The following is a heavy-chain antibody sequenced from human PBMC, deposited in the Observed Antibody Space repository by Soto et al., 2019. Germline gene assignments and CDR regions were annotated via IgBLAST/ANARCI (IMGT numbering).Heavy chain of an antibody. CDR2: ISYDGSNK. CDR3: ARDYYRFNSGYGFSMDV. V-gene: IGHV3-30-3*01. D-gene: IGHD5-12*01. J-gene: IGHJ6*02. CDR1: GFTFSSYA. Sequence: QGQLVESGGGVVQPGRSLSLSCAASGFTFSSYAMHWVRQAPGKGLEWVAVISYDGSNKYYADSVKGRFTISRDNSKNTLYLQMNSLRAEDTAVYYCARDYYRFNSGYGFSMDVWGQGTTVTVSS.